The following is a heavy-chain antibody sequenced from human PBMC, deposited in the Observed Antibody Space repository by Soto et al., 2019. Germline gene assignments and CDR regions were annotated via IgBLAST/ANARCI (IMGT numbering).Heavy chain of an antibody. V-gene: IGHV4-31*03. CDR1: GDSITSGCYY. CDR2: IYGIGGSGST. D-gene: IGHD3-10*01. J-gene: IGHJ4*02. Sequence: PSKTLSLTCTVTGDSITSGCYYWSWIRQHPGKGLEWLGYIYGIGGSGSTLYNPSLKSRITLSVDTSKTQFSLNLSSVTVADTAVYFCARKQSGDFYGIDYGGQGTGGNVSS. CDR3: ARKQSGDFYGIDY.